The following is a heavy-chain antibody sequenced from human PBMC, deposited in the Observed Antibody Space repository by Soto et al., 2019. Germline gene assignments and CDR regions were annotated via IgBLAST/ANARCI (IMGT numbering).Heavy chain of an antibody. D-gene: IGHD6-19*01. J-gene: IGHJ5*02. CDR2: IFQSGST. CDR1: GGTIRSPDW. V-gene: IGHV4-4*01. Sequence: LSLTCGVSGGTIRSPDWCTWVRQPPGKGPEWIGEIFQSGSTNYTPSLESRVTISVDKSKNQFSLTLTSVTAADTAVYFCARGRGRYSSGWSWFDPWGQGILVTVSS. CDR3: ARGRGRYSSGWSWFDP.